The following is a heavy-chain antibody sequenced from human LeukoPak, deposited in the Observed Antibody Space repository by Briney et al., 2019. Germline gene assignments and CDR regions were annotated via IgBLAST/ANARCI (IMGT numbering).Heavy chain of an antibody. J-gene: IGHJ6*03. V-gene: IGHV1-18*01. CDR2: ISAYNGNT. CDR3: ARDELRYFDWLLLDYYYYMDV. Sequence: ASVKVSCKASGYTFTSYGINWVRQAPGQGPEWTGWISAYNGNTKYAQNLQGRVTMTTDTSTSTAYMELSSLRSEDTAVYYCARDELRYFDWLLLDYYYYMDVWGKGTTVTISS. CDR1: GYTFTSYG. D-gene: IGHD3-9*01.